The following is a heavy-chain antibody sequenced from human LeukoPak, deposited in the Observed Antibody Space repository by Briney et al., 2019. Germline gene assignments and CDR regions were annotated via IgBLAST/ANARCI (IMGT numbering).Heavy chain of an antibody. D-gene: IGHD5-18*01. J-gene: IGHJ6*03. V-gene: IGHV1-18*01. CDR2: SSAYNGNT. CDR3: ARVAVQLWLRDYYYYMDV. CDR1: GYTFTSYG. Sequence: ASVKVSCKASGYTFTSYGISWVRQAPGQGLEWMGWSSAYNGNTNYAQKLQGRVTMTTDTSTSTAYMELRSLRSDDTAVYYCARVAVQLWLRDYYYYMDVWGKGTTVTVSS.